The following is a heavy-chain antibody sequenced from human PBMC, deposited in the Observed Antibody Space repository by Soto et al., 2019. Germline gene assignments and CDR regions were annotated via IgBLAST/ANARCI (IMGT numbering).Heavy chain of an antibody. CDR2: INPNSGGT. Sequence: SVKVSCKASGYTFNGYYMHWVRQAPGQGLEWMGWINPNSGGTNYAQKFQGWVTMTRDTSISTAYMELSRLRSDDTAVYYCARDKIYCSSTSCKAFDIWGQGTMVTVSS. J-gene: IGHJ3*02. V-gene: IGHV1-2*04. CDR1: GYTFNGYY. D-gene: IGHD2-2*01. CDR3: ARDKIYCSSTSCKAFDI.